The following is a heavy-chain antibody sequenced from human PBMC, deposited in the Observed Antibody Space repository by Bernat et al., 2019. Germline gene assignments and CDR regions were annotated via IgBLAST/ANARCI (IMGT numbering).Heavy chain of an antibody. CDR2: ISSSSSTI. D-gene: IGHD5-12*01. CDR1: GFTFSSYS. Sequence: EVQLVESGGGLVQPGGSLRLSCAASGFTFSSYSMNWVRQAPGKGLEWVSYISSSSSTIYCADSGKGRFTISRDNAKNSLYLQMNSLRAEDTAVYYCARDFPTGYSGYDFYYYGMDVWGQGTTVTVSS. V-gene: IGHV3-48*01. J-gene: IGHJ6*02. CDR3: ARDFPTGYSGYDFYYYGMDV.